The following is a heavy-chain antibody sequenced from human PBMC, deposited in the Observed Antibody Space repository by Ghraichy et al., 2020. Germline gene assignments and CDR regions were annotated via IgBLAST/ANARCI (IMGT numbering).Heavy chain of an antibody. CDR2: INQDGSLK. D-gene: IGHD1-26*01. CDR3: ARDSAGGGP. Sequence: GESLNISCVASGFTFSNYWMSWVRQAPGKGLEWVAHINQDGSLKNYIDSVEGRFTISRDYARNSVYLQMNSLRVEDTAVYYCARDSAGGGPWGQGTLVTVSS. V-gene: IGHV3-7*01. J-gene: IGHJ5*02. CDR1: GFTFSNYW.